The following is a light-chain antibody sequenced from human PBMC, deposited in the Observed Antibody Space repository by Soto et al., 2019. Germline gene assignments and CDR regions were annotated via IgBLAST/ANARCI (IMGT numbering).Light chain of an antibody. CDR2: DVY. CDR3: TSYTSASTPDV. V-gene: IGLV2-14*01. CDR1: SSDVGRYTY. Sequence: QSALTQPASVSGSPGQSITISCVGTSSDVGRYTYVSWYQQYPGKAPKLIIYDVYNRTSGVSNRFSGSKSGNTASLTISGLQAEDEADYYCTSYTSASTPDVFGSGTKVTVL. J-gene: IGLJ1*01.